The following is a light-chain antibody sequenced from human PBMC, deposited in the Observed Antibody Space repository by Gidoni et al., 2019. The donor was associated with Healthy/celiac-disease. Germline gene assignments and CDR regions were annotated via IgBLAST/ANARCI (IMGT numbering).Light chain of an antibody. CDR1: QSLVYGDGNNY. J-gene: IGKJ2*01. CDR2: KVS. Sequence: GVITHSLLSLPVTLGQPASLSCRSSQSLVYGDGNNYLNWLQQRPGQSPRRLIYKVSNRDSGVPDRCGSSGSGTDFTLKIRRVEAEDVGVYYCMQGTHPDAFGQGTKLEIK. V-gene: IGKV2-30*01. CDR3: MQGTHPDA.